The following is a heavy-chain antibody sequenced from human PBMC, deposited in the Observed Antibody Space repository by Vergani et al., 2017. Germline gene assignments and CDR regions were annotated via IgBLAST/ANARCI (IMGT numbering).Heavy chain of an antibody. CDR2: LNPSGGST. D-gene: IGHD5-18*01. CDR3: TAPSGYSYTTNAFDV. Sequence: QVQLVQSGAEVKKPGASVKVSCKASGYTFTRYYIHWVRPAPGQGLEWMGILNPSGGSTNYAPKFPGRVTMTRDTSTSTVYMELSSLRSEDTAVYFGTAPSGYSYTTNAFDVWGQGTMVTVSS. CDR1: GYTFTRYY. V-gene: IGHV1-46*03. J-gene: IGHJ3*01.